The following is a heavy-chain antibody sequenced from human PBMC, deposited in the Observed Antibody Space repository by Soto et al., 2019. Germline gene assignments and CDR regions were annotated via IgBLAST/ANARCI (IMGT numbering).Heavy chain of an antibody. Sequence: QITLKESGPTLVKPTQTLTLTCTFSGFSLSTSGVGVGWIRQPPGKALEWLALIYWDDDKRYSPSLKSRLTSTKDTSKNQVVLTMTNMDPVDTATYYCAHRRILPDAYGDYGGLDYWGQGTLVTVSS. CDR2: IYWDDDK. V-gene: IGHV2-5*02. J-gene: IGHJ4*02. D-gene: IGHD4-17*01. CDR1: GFSLSTSGVG. CDR3: AHRRILPDAYGDYGGLDY.